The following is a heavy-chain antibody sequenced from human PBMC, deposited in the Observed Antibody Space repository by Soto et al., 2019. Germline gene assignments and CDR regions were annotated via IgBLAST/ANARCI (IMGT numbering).Heavy chain of an antibody. CDR3: ARGRPWEGQPYYFDY. CDR2: ISYDGSNK. V-gene: IGHV3-30-3*01. D-gene: IGHD1-26*01. CDR1: GFTFSSYA. J-gene: IGHJ4*02. Sequence: QVQLVESGGGVVQPGRSLRLSCAASGFTFSSYAMHWVRQAPGKGLEWVAVISYDGSNKYYADSVKGRFTISRDNSKNTLYLQMNSLRAEDTAVYYCARGRPWEGQPYYFDYWGQGTLVTVSS.